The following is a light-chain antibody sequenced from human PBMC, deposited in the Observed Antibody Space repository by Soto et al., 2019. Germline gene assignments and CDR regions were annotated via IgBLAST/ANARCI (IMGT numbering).Light chain of an antibody. V-gene: IGKV3-15*01. CDR3: RQYNLWPS. CDR2: EAS. J-gene: IGKJ2*01. CDR1: QSVRSN. Sequence: EIVMTQSPATLSVSPGERATLSCRASQSVRSNFAWYQQKPGQAPRLLIYEASTRATGVPARFSGSGSGTAFTLTISSLQSEDFAIYYCRQYNLWPSFGQGTKVEI.